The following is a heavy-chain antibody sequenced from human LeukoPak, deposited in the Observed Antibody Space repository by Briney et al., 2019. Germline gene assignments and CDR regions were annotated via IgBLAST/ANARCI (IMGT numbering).Heavy chain of an antibody. CDR3: ARGGYDMRFDP. V-gene: IGHV4-61*02. J-gene: IGHJ5*02. CDR1: GGSISSGSYY. CDR2: IYTSGST. D-gene: IGHD3-3*01. Sequence: SQTLSLTCTVSGGSISSGSYYWSWIRQPAGKGLEWIGRIYTSGSTNYNPSLKSRVTISVDTSKNQFSLKLSSVTAADTAVYYCARGGYDMRFDPWGQGTLVTVSS.